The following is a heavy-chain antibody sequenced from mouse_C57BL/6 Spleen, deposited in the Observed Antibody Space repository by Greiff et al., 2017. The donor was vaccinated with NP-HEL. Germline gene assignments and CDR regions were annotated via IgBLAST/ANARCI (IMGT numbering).Heavy chain of an antibody. CDR3: ARGALYYGSSHAMDY. J-gene: IGHJ4*01. Sequence: QVQLQQPGAELVMPGASVKLSCKASGYTFTSYWMHWVKQRPGQGLEWIGEIDPSDSYTNYNQKFKGKSTLTVDKSSSTAYMQLSSLTSEDSAVYYCARGALYYGSSHAMDYWGQGTSVTVSS. CDR1: GYTFTSYW. D-gene: IGHD1-1*01. V-gene: IGHV1-69*01. CDR2: IDPSDSYT.